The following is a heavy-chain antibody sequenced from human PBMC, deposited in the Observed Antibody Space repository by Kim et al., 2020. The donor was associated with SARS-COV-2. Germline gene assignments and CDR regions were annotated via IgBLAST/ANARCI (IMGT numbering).Heavy chain of an antibody. D-gene: IGHD2-2*01. CDR1: GFNFNDYG. V-gene: IGHV3-48*02. CDR3: ARDLVVWTMAVLIGVPTYDSGRDI. Sequence: GGSLRLSCAGFGFNFNDYGINWVRKAPGKGLEWISYISRTSGSIYYADSVKGRFAIARDKAEKSVFLQMNSLRDDDTAVYYCARDLVVWTMAVLIGVPTYDSGRDIWGEGTTVPVSS. CDR2: ISRTSGSI. J-gene: IGHJ6*04.